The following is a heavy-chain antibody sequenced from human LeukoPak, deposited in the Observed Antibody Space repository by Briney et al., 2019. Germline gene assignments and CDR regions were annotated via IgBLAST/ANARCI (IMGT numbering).Heavy chain of an antibody. V-gene: IGHV1-46*01. D-gene: IGHD3-3*01. CDR3: ATYDGDYDDY. J-gene: IGHJ4*02. Sequence: ASVKVSCKASGNTFTRYYIHWVRQAPGQGLEWMGIINPNGGSTSYAQKFQGRVNMTRDTSTRTVYMELSSLRVEDTAVYYCATYDGDYDDYWGQGALITVSS. CDR2: INPNGGST. CDR1: GNTFTRYY.